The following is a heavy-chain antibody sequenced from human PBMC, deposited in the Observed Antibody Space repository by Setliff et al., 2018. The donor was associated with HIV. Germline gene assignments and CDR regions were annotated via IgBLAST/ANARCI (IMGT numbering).Heavy chain of an antibody. CDR1: GYTFTTYG. Sequence: GASVKVSCKASGYTFTTYGITWVRQAPGQGLEWMGWISTYNGNTNYAQKFQGRVTMTTDTSTSTAYMELRSLRSDDTAVYYCARDSGAVLRYFDWPFYYYYGMDVWGQGTTVTVSS. CDR2: ISTYNGNT. CDR3: ARDSGAVLRYFDWPFYYYYGMDV. J-gene: IGHJ6*02. V-gene: IGHV1-18*01. D-gene: IGHD3-9*01.